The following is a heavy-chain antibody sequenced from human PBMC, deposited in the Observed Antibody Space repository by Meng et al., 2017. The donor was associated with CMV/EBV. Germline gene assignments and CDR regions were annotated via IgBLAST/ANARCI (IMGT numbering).Heavy chain of an antibody. Sequence: GGSLRLSCAASGFTFSSYSMNWVRQAPGKGLEWFSSISSSSSYIYSADSVKGRFTISRDNAKNSLYLQMNSLRAEDTAVHYCARDGYCSSTSCPARYYYYYGMDVWGQGTTVTVSS. CDR1: GFTFSSYS. J-gene: IGHJ6*02. D-gene: IGHD2-2*03. V-gene: IGHV3-21*01. CDR2: ISSSSSYI. CDR3: ARDGYCSSTSCPARYYYYYGMDV.